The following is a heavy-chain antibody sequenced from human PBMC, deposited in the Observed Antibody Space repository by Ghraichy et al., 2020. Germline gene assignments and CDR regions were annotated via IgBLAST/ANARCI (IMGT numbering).Heavy chain of an antibody. V-gene: IGHV3-30*18. D-gene: IGHD3-3*01. J-gene: IGHJ4*02. Sequence: GGSLRLSCAASGFTFSSYGIHWVRQAPGKGLEWVAVISSDGSNKYYADSVKGRFTISRDNSKNTLYLQMNSLRAEDTAVFYCAKDMFRGVVTPYYFDYWGQGTLVTVSS. CDR3: AKDMFRGVVTPYYFDY. CDR1: GFTFSSYG. CDR2: ISSDGSNK.